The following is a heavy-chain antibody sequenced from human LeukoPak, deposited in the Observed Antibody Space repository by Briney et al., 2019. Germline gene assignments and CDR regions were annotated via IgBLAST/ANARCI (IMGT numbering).Heavy chain of an antibody. CDR3: ARGGDSFGY. V-gene: IGHV4-61*02. Sequence: SETLSLTCTVSGGSISSGSYYWSWIRQPAGKGLEWIGRIYTSGSTNYNPSLKSRVTISVDTSKNQFSLKLSSVTAADTAVYYCARGGDSFGYWGQGTLVTVSS. J-gene: IGHJ4*02. D-gene: IGHD3-16*01. CDR1: GGSISSGSYY. CDR2: IYTSGST.